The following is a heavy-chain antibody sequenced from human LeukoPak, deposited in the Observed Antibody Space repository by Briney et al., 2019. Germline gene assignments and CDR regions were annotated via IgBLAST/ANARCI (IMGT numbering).Heavy chain of an antibody. D-gene: IGHD3-10*01. Sequence: PGGSLRLSCAASGFTLSDYYMSWIRQAPGKGLEWVSYISSSGSTIYYADSVKGRFTISRDNAKNSLYLQMNSLRAEDTAVYYCARDALPAIWFGDYFDYWGQGTLVTVSS. CDR3: ARDALPAIWFGDYFDY. V-gene: IGHV3-11*01. CDR2: ISSSGSTI. J-gene: IGHJ4*02. CDR1: GFTLSDYY.